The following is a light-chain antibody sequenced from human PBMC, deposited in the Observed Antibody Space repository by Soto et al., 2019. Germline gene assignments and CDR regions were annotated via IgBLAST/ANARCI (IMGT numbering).Light chain of an antibody. CDR3: LSYAGSHTWV. CDR1: SSDVDDFGH. Sequence: QSVLTQPRSVSGSPGQSVTISCTATSSDVDDFGHVSWYQRHPDKAPELVIYDFNERPSGVPDRFSGSKSGNTASLTISGLQDEDDGYYYCLSYAGSHTWVFGGGTKLTVL. V-gene: IGLV2-11*01. J-gene: IGLJ3*02. CDR2: DFN.